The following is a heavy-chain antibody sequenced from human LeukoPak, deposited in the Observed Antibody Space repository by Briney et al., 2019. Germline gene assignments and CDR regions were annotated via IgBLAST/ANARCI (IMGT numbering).Heavy chain of an antibody. CDR3: ARAPPLGYCSSTSCFPTFDP. J-gene: IGHJ5*02. CDR1: GYTFTSYY. CDR2: INPSGGST. Sequence: GSVKVCCKASGYTFTSYYMHWVRQSPGQGLEWMGIINPSGGSTSYAQKFQGRVTMTRDTSTSTVYMELSSLRSEDTAVYYCARAPPLGYCSSTSCFPTFDPWGQGTLVTVSS. D-gene: IGHD2-2*01. V-gene: IGHV1-46*01.